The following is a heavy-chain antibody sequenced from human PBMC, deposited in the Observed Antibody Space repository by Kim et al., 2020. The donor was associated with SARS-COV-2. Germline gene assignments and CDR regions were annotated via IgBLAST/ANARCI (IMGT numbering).Heavy chain of an antibody. D-gene: IGHD1-1*01. Sequence: DGETIYAQKFQDRVTMTEDTSTDTAYMELSSLRSEDTAVYYCATDPGLDYWGQGTLVTVSS. CDR3: ATDPGLDY. V-gene: IGHV1-24*01. CDR2: DGET. J-gene: IGHJ4*02.